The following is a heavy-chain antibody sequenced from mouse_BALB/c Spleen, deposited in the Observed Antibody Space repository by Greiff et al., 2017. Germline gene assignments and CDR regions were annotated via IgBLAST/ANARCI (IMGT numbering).Heavy chain of an antibody. CDR2: ISSGSSTI. CDR1: GFTFSSFG. J-gene: IGHJ1*01. D-gene: IGHD1-1*01. CDR3: ARHYYGSSGWYFDV. V-gene: IGHV5-17*02. Sequence: EVQRVESGGGLVQPGGSRKLSCAASGFTFSSFGMHWVRQAPEKGLEWVAYISSGSSTIYYADTVKGRFTISRDNPKNTLFLQMTSLRSEDTAMYYCARHYYGSSGWYFDVWGAGTTVTVSS.